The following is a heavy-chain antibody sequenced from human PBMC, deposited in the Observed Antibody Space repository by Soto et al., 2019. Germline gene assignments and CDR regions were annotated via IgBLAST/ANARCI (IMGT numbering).Heavy chain of an antibody. CDR1: GYTFTSYY. J-gene: IGHJ6*03. CDR3: ARDFKDILTGYYYYYYYMDG. CDR2: INPSGGST. V-gene: IGHV1-46*03. Sequence: ASVKVSCKASGYTFTSYYMHWVRQAPGQGLEWMGIINPSGGSTSYAQKFQGRVTMTRDTSTSTVYMELSSLRSEDTAVYYCARDFKDILTGYYYYYYYMDGWGKGTTVTVSS. D-gene: IGHD3-9*01.